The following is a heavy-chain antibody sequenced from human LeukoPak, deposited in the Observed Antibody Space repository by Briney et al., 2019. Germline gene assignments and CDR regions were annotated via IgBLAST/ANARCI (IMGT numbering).Heavy chain of an antibody. J-gene: IGHJ4*01. Sequence: GGSRRLSCAASGFNFIDYSMNWVRQAPGKGLEWISYIGISSGNTKYADSVKGRFTISRDKARNSLYLQMNSLRVEDTAMYYCARDRRYAFDNWGHGTLVTVSS. CDR3: ARDRRYAFDN. CDR2: IGISSGNT. CDR1: GFNFIDYS. D-gene: IGHD5-12*01. V-gene: IGHV3-48*01.